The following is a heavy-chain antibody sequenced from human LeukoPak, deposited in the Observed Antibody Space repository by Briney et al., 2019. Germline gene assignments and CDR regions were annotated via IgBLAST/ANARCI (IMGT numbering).Heavy chain of an antibody. CDR3: ARWYYDFWSGQVENWFDP. J-gene: IGHJ5*02. CDR2: IYHSGST. Sequence: PSQTLSLTCAVPGGSISSGGYSWSWIRQPPGKGLEWIGYIYHSGSTYYNPSLKGRVTISVDRSKNQFSLKLSSVTAADTAVYYCARWYYDFWSGQVENWFDPWGQGTLVTVSS. CDR1: GGSISSGGYS. V-gene: IGHV4-30-2*01. D-gene: IGHD3-3*01.